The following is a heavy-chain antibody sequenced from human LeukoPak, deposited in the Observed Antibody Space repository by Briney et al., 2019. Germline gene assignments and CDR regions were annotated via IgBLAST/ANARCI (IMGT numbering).Heavy chain of an antibody. CDR2: INPNSGGT. Sequence: ASVKVSCKASGYTFTGYYIHWVRQAPGQGLEWVGWINPNSGGTNYAQKFQGRVTMTRDTSISTAYMELSRLRSDDTAVYYCAREYSSSSPFYWGQGTLVTVSS. V-gene: IGHV1-2*02. D-gene: IGHD6-6*01. J-gene: IGHJ4*02. CDR1: GYTFTGYY. CDR3: AREYSSSSPFY.